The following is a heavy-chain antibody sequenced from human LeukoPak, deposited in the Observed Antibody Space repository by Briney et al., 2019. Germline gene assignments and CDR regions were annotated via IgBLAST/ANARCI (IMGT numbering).Heavy chain of an antibody. CDR2: INPNSGGT. D-gene: IGHD1-20*01. CDR1: GYTFTGYY. V-gene: IGHV1-2*02. J-gene: IGHJ4*02. Sequence: ASVKVSCKASGYTFTGYYMHWVRQAPGQGLEWMGWINPNSGGTNYAQKFQGRVTMTRDTSISTAYMELSRLRSDDTAVYYCARALYYNWNEVDYWGQGTLVTVSS. CDR3: ARALYYNWNEVDY.